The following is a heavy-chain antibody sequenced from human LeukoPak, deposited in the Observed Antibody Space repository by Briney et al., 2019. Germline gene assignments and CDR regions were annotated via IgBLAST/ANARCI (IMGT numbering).Heavy chain of an antibody. CDR3: AREVRAYYYDSSGYPYFDY. CDR2: ISSSSSYI. CDR1: GFTFSSYS. V-gene: IGHV3-21*01. J-gene: IGHJ4*02. D-gene: IGHD3-22*01. Sequence: GGSLRLSCAASGFTFSSYSMNWVRQAPGKGLEWVSSISSSSSYIYYADSVKGRFTISRDNAKNSLYLQMNSLRAEDTAVYYCAREVRAYYYDSSGYPYFDYWGQGALVTVSS.